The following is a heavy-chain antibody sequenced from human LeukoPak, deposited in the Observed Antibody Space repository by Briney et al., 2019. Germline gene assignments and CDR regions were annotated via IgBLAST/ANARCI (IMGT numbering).Heavy chain of an antibody. J-gene: IGHJ4*02. CDR2: IYPGDSDT. D-gene: IGHD3-10*01. CDR1: GYSFTSYW. Sequence: GESLKICCKGSGYSFTSYWICWVRQMPGKGLEWVGLIYPGDSDTRYSPSFQGQVTISADKSITTAYLQWSSLKASDTAMYYCARSGRFGELLFDFWGQGTLVTVSS. CDR3: ARSGRFGELLFDF. V-gene: IGHV5-51*01.